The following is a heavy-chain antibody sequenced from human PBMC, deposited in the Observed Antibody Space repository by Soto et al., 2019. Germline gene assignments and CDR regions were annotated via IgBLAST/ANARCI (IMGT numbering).Heavy chain of an antibody. J-gene: IGHJ6*03. V-gene: IGHV3-23*01. Sequence: GGSLRLSCAASGFTFSSYAMSWVRQAPGKGLEWVSAISGSGGSTYYADSLKGRFTISRDNSNNKLYLQMNCLRAEDMAVDYCAKEVFGVVLYYYYMDVWGKGTTVTVSS. CDR2: ISGSGGST. CDR1: GFTFSSYA. D-gene: IGHD3-3*01. CDR3: AKEVFGVVLYYYYMDV.